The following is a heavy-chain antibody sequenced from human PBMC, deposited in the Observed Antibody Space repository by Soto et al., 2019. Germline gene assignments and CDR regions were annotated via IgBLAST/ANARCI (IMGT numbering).Heavy chain of an antibody. CDR3: ARGRKGVDFWSGYYTENFDY. V-gene: IGHV1-69*13. J-gene: IGHJ4*02. Sequence: GASVKVSCKASGGTFSSYAISWVRQAPGQGLEWMGGIIPIFGTANYAQKFQGRVTITADESTSTAYMELSSLRSEDTAVYYCARGRKGVDFWSGYYTENFDYWGQGTLVTVSS. CDR2: IIPIFGTA. CDR1: GGTFSSYA. D-gene: IGHD3-3*01.